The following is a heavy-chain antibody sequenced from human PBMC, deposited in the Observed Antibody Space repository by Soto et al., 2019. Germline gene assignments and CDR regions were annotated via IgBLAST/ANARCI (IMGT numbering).Heavy chain of an antibody. Sequence: SETLSLTCAVSGYSISSGYYWGWIRQPPGKGLEWIGSIYHSGITYYNPSLKSRVTISVDTSKNQFSLKLSSVTAADTAVYYGARGDIVVVPAPLSPWFDPWGQGTMVTASS. CDR1: GYSISSGYY. V-gene: IGHV4-38-2*01. J-gene: IGHJ5*02. D-gene: IGHD2-2*01. CDR2: IYHSGIT. CDR3: ARGDIVVVPAPLSPWFDP.